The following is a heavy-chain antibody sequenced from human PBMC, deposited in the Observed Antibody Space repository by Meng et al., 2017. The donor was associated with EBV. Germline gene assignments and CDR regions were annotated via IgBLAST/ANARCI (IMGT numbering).Heavy chain of an antibody. D-gene: IGHD4-17*01. CDR1: GGSISSSSYY. J-gene: IGHJ4*02. CDR2: IYYSGST. Sequence: QLRLQESGPGLVKPSETLSRTCTVSGGSISSSSYYWGWIRQPPGKGLEWIGSIYYSGSTYYNPSLKSRVTISVDTSKNQFSLKLSSVTAADTAVYYCARVDGDYLRGYYFDYWGQGTLVTVSS. V-gene: IGHV4-39*07. CDR3: ARVDGDYLRGYYFDY.